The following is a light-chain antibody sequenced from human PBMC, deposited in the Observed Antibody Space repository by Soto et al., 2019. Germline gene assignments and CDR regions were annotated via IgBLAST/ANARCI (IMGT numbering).Light chain of an antibody. CDR3: QHTSSSLVYT. V-gene: IGKV1-39*01. CDR2: AAS. CDR1: QTITTY. Sequence: DIQMTQSPSSLSASVGDRVTITCRASQTITTYLNWYQQKPGKAPRLLIYAASSLQSGVPSRFTGSGSGTDFTLTINNLQPEDFATYYCQHTSSSLVYTFGRGTKLEVK. J-gene: IGKJ2*01.